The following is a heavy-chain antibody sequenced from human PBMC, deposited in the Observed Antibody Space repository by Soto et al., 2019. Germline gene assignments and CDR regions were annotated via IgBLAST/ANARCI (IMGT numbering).Heavy chain of an antibody. CDR3: ARYSSNWFQTEGMDV. Sequence: TSETHSLTCSVSGGSMNIGSHSWNWIRQPAGKGLEWIGRIDTSGNTNYNPSLKSRVTMSVDTSKKQFSLKLTSVTAADTAVYYCARYSSNWFQTEGMDVWGLGTTVTVSS. V-gene: IGHV4-61*02. CDR1: GGSMNIGSHS. CDR2: IDTSGNT. D-gene: IGHD6-13*01. J-gene: IGHJ6*02.